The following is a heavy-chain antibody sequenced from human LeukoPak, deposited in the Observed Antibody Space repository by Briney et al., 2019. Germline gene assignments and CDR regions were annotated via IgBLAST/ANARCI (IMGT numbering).Heavy chain of an antibody. CDR2: INTNTGNP. CDR3: ARTAAYGDPYYYYYMDV. V-gene: IGHV7-4-1*02. CDR1: GYTFTSYA. D-gene: IGHD4-17*01. Sequence: ASVKVSCKASGYTFTSYAMNWVRQPPGQGLEWMGWINTNTGNPTYAQGFTGRFVFSLDTSVSTEYLQISSLKAEDTAVYYCARTAAYGDPYYYYYMDVWGKGTTVTVSS. J-gene: IGHJ6*03.